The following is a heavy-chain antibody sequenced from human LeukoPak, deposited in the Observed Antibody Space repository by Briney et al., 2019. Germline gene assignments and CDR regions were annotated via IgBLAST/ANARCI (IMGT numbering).Heavy chain of an antibody. CDR3: ARRRSHPDSAFDF. CDR2: IYNIETT. J-gene: IGHJ3*01. CDR1: VDSVSNSWFY. Sequence: SETLSLTCTVSVDSVSNSWFYWAWIRQPPGKGLEWIGYIYNIETTYYNSSLESRVTISVDSSKNQFSLKLSSVTAADTAVYYFARRRSHPDSAFDFWGRGTVVIVSS. V-gene: IGHV4-39*01. D-gene: IGHD1-14*01.